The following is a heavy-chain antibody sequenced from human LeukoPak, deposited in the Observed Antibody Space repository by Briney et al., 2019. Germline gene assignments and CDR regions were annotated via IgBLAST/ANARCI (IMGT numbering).Heavy chain of an antibody. CDR2: INPSGGST. Sequence: ASVKVSCKASGYTFTSYYMHWVRLAPGQGLEWMGIINPSGGSTSYAQKFQGRVTMTTDTPTTTAYMELRSLRSDDTAVYYCARQQLEWATIRNVGYYQYYYMDVWGKGTTVTVSS. D-gene: IGHD1-1*01. CDR1: GYTFTSYY. CDR3: ARQQLEWATIRNVGYYQYYYMDV. J-gene: IGHJ6*03. V-gene: IGHV1-46*01.